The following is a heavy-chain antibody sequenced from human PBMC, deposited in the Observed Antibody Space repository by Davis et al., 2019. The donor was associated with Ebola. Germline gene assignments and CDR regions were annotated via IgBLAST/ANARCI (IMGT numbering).Heavy chain of an antibody. CDR2: INHIGRT. CDR3: AGSSWYKPGGY. CDR1: GVSISSGNW. J-gene: IGHJ4*02. D-gene: IGHD6-13*01. V-gene: IGHV4-4*02. Sequence: MPSETLSLTCAVSGVSISSGNWWSWVRQSPGKGLEWIGEINHIGRTNYNPSLKSRVTISVDTSKNQFSLKLSSVTAADTAVYYCAGSSWYKPGGYWGQGTLVTVSS.